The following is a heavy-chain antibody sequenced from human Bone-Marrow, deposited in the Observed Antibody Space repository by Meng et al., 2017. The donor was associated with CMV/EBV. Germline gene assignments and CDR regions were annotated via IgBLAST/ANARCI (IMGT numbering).Heavy chain of an antibody. CDR3: ARDPAPKNWNYGDY. CDR1: GFTFSRYW. CDR2: IKQDGSEK. J-gene: IGHJ4*02. V-gene: IGHV3-7*01. Sequence: GESLKISCAASGFTFSRYWMNWVRQAPGKGLEWVANIKQDGSEKYYVDSVKGRFTISRDNAKNSLYLQMNSLRVEDTAVYYCARDPAPKNWNYGDYWGQGTLVTVSS. D-gene: IGHD1-7*01.